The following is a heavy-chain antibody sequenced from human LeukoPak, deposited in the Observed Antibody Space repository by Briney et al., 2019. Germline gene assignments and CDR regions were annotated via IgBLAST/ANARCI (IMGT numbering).Heavy chain of an antibody. CDR3: ARAEGYYGSGSYYLCDY. V-gene: IGHV3-23*01. D-gene: IGHD3-10*01. CDR2: ISGSGGST. Sequence: GGSLRLSCAASGFTFSSYAMSWVRQAPGKGLEWVSGISGSGGSTYYADSVKGRFTISRDNSNNTLYLQMNSLRAEDTAVYYCARAEGYYGSGSYYLCDYWGQGTLVTVSS. J-gene: IGHJ4*02. CDR1: GFTFSSYA.